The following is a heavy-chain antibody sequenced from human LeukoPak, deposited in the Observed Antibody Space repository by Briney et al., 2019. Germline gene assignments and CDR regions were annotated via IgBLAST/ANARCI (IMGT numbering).Heavy chain of an antibody. Sequence: KTSETLSLTCAVYGGSFSGHFWSWIRQPPGKGLEWIGEITDSGSIKYNPSLKSRVTISLDTSNNQFSLEVRSVTAADTAVYYCADWDTSQQSDYWGQGTLVTVSS. D-gene: IGHD3-9*01. CDR1: GGSFSGHF. CDR2: ITDSGSI. J-gene: IGHJ4*02. V-gene: IGHV4-34*01. CDR3: ADWDTSQQSDY.